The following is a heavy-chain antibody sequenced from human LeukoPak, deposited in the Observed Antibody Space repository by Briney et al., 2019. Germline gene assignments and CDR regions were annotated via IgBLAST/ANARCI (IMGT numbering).Heavy chain of an antibody. CDR1: GFIFNSYS. D-gene: IGHD6-19*01. Sequence: PGGSLRLSCAASGFIFNSYSMNWVRQAPGKGLEWISHIGSDSSTIYYAESVKGRFTISRDNAKNSLYLQMNSLRAEDTAVYYCARDYNGAYSSGWYRVYWGQGTLVTVSS. J-gene: IGHJ4*02. CDR3: ARDYNGAYSSGWYRVY. V-gene: IGHV3-48*01. CDR2: IGSDSSTI.